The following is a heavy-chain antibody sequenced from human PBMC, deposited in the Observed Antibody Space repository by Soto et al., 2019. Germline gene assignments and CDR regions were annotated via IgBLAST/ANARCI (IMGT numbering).Heavy chain of an antibody. CDR3: ARYIAASGTYYMDF. J-gene: IGHJ4*02. D-gene: IGHD6-13*01. CDR2: IYSGGST. Sequence: GGSLRLSCAASGFTVSSNYMSWVRQAPGKGLEWVSVIYSGGSTYYADSVKGRFTISRHNSKNTLYLQMNSLRAEDTAVYYCARYIAASGTYYMDFWGQGTLVTVSS. CDR1: GFTVSSNY. V-gene: IGHV3-53*04.